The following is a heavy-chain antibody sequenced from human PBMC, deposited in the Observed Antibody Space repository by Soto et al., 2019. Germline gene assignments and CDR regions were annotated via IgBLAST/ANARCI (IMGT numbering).Heavy chain of an antibody. CDR1: GYTLTSYY. D-gene: IGHD3-3*01. J-gene: IGHJ3*02. V-gene: IGHV1-8*02. CDR2: MNPNSGNT. Sequence: ASVKVSCKASGYTLTSYYMHWVRQATGQGLEWMGWMNPNSGNTGYAQKFQGRVTMTRNTSISTAYMELSSLRSEDTAVYYCLRFWSGWPDIWGQGTMVTVSS. CDR3: LRFWSGWPDI.